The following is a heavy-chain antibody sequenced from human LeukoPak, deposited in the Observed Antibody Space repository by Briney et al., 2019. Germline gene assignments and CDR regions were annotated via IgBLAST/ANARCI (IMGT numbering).Heavy chain of an antibody. CDR2: IWYDGSNK. CDR1: GFTFSSYG. J-gene: IGHJ4*02. D-gene: IGHD6-13*01. Sequence: GRSLRLSCAASGFTFSSYGMHWVRQAPGKGLEWVAVIWYDGSNKYYGDSVKGRFTISRDNYKNTLYLQMNSLRAEDTAVYYCARDRYSSSWYLDYWGQGTLVTVSS. CDR3: ARDRYSSSWYLDY. V-gene: IGHV3-33*01.